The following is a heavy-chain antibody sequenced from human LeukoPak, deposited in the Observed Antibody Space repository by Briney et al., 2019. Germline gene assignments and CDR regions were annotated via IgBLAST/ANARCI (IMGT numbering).Heavy chain of an antibody. Sequence: ASVKVSCKASGYTFTSYGISWVRQAPGQGLEWMGWISAYNGNTNYAQKLQGRVTMTADTSTSTAYMELRSLRSDDTAVCYCARDNDSSGYYFTENIDYWGQGTLVTVSS. CDR3: ARDNDSSGYYFTENIDY. CDR1: GYTFTSYG. D-gene: IGHD3-22*01. CDR2: ISAYNGNT. J-gene: IGHJ4*02. V-gene: IGHV1-18*01.